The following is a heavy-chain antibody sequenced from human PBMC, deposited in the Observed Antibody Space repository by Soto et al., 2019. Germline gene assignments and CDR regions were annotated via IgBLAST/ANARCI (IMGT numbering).Heavy chain of an antibody. CDR3: IRGPRPSSVGTGAF. J-gene: IGHJ4*02. CDR2: INDDGTRT. Sequence: GGSLRLSCAASGFVFNMYWMHWVRQVPGEGPEWVTRINDDGTRTDYADSAKGRFTISRDNAKDILYLQMNALRVDDTAVYYCIRGPRPSSVGTGAFWGQGALVTVSS. CDR1: GFVFNMYW. V-gene: IGHV3-74*01. D-gene: IGHD3-10*01.